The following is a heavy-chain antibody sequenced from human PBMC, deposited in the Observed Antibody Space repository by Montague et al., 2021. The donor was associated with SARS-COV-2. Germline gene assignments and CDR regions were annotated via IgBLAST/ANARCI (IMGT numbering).Heavy chain of an antibody. V-gene: IGHV4-31*03. Sequence: PSLTCTVSGGSISSGGYYWSWIRQHPGKGLEWIGYIYFSGSTYYNPSLKSRVTISVDTSKNQFSLKLSSVTAADTAVYYCATESLGYCSSTSCYGPHYGMDVWGQGTTVTVSS. CDR2: IYFSGST. D-gene: IGHD2-2*01. CDR3: ATESLGYCSSTSCYGPHYGMDV. CDR1: GGSISSGGYY. J-gene: IGHJ6*02.